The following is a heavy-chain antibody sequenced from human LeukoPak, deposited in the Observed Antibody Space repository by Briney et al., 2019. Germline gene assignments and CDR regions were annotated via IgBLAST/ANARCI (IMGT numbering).Heavy chain of an antibody. CDR2: ISGSGGST. J-gene: IGHJ5*02. CDR1: GFTFSTYW. Sequence: PGGSLRLSCAASGFTFSTYWMSWVRQAPGKGLEWVSAISGSGGSTYYADSVKGRFTISRDNSKNTLYLQMNSLRAEDTAVYYCAKDRNYYDSSGYYPNNWFDPWGQGTLVTVSS. D-gene: IGHD3-22*01. V-gene: IGHV3-23*01. CDR3: AKDRNYYDSSGYYPNNWFDP.